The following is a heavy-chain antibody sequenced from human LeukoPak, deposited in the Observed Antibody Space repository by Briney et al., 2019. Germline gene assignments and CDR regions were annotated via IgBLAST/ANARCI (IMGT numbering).Heavy chain of an antibody. Sequence: SETLSLTCAVYGGSFSGYYWSWIRQPPGKGLEWIGSIYYSGSTYYNPSLKSRVTISVDTSKNQFSLKLSSVTAADTAVYYCARLGPVWVQGEDYWGQGTLVTVSS. CDR2: IYYSGST. CDR3: ARLGPVWVQGEDY. J-gene: IGHJ4*02. V-gene: IGHV4-34*01. D-gene: IGHD3-10*01. CDR1: GGSFSGYY.